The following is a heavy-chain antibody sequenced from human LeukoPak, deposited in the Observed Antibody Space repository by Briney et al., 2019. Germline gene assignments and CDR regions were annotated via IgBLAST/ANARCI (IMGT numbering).Heavy chain of an antibody. CDR3: ARGQYSGYGEIDY. D-gene: IGHD5-12*01. CDR2: ISSSSSYI. V-gene: IGHV3-21*01. J-gene: IGHJ4*02. Sequence: GSLRLSCAASGFPFNTYNINWVRQAPGKGLEWVSSISSSSSYIYYAVPVKGRFTISRDNAKNSLFLQMNSLRAEDTAVYYCARGQYSGYGEIDYWGQGTLVTISS. CDR1: GFPFNTYN.